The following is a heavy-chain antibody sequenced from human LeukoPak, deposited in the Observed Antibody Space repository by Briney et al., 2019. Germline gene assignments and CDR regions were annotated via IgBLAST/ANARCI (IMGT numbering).Heavy chain of an antibody. V-gene: IGHV4-39*07. Sequence: PSETLSLTCSVSGGSVSSRTHYWAWIRQPPGKGLEWIGSINYSGKLTFNPSLKSRVTVSIDTSKNQFSLTLSYVTAADTAVYYCARGPRGDDRHYYYGMDVWGQGTTVTVSS. CDR3: ARGPRGDDRHYYYGMDV. CDR1: GGSVSSRTHY. CDR2: INYSGKL. J-gene: IGHJ6*02. D-gene: IGHD5-12*01.